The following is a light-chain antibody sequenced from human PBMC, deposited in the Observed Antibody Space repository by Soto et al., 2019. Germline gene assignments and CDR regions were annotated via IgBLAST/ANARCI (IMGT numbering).Light chain of an antibody. CDR1: SSNIGAGYD. CDR3: QYYDSSLSAYV. V-gene: IGLV1-40*01. Sequence: QSVLTQPPSVSGAPGQRVTISCTGSSSNIGAGYDVHWYQQLPGTAPKLLIYGNSNRPSGVPDRFSGSKSGTSASLAITGFQAEDEADYYCQYYDSSLSAYVFGTGTTVSVL. CDR2: GNS. J-gene: IGLJ1*01.